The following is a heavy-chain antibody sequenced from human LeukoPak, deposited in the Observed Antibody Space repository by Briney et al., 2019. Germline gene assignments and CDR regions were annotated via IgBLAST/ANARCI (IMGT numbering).Heavy chain of an antibody. J-gene: IGHJ5*02. CDR1: GGSISTYY. V-gene: IGHV4-59*01. CDR2: IYYTGST. D-gene: IGHD2-15*01. CDR3: ARVHSFNWFDP. Sequence: PSETLSLTCTVSGGSISTYYWSWIRQPPGKGMEWIGFIYYTGSTNYNPSLKSRVTISLDTSKNQFSLRLTSVTAADTAVYYCARVHSFNWFDPWGQGTLVIVSS.